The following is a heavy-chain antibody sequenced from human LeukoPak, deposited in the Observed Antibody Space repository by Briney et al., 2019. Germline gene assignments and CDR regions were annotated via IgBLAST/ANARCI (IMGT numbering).Heavy chain of an antibody. CDR3: ARRRTMFGYFAGEFDY. D-gene: IGHD3-10*02. J-gene: IGHJ4*02. CDR1: GGSISSNSYY. Sequence: SETLSFTCTVSGGSISSNSYYRGWIRQPPGKMLQWIGSIYYSGSTNNNPSINSIATITVDTSTNQVSLKLSSVTATDTAVYYCARRRTMFGYFAGEFDYWGQGTLVTVSS. CDR2: IYYSGST. V-gene: IGHV4-39*01.